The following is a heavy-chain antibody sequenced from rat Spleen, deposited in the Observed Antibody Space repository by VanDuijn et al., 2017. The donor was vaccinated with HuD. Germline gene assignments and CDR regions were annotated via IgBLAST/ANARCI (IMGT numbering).Heavy chain of an antibody. CDR2: IWAGGGE. D-gene: IGHD1-2*01. V-gene: IGHV2-15*01. CDR3: ARADISAIYTDGI. CDR1: GFSLTTYH. J-gene: IGHJ2*01. Sequence: QVQLKESGPGLVQPSQTLSLTCTVSGFSLTTYHVTWVRQSPGKSLAWMGTIWAGGGEDYHWTVRSRLSISRDTSKSQVYLKMTSLQTEDTATYYCARADISAIYTDGIWGQGVMVTVSS.